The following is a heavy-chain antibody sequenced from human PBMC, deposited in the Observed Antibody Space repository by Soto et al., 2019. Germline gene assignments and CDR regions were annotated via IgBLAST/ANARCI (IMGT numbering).Heavy chain of an antibody. D-gene: IGHD3-22*01. CDR2: IGIGSSTK. CDR3: ARDQLYYNDISGRPLNAFDV. J-gene: IGHJ3*01. CDR1: GFTFRNYG. V-gene: IGHV3-48*01. Sequence: GGSLRLSCAASGFTFRNYGMNWVRQAPGKGLEWVSYIGIGSSTKYYADSVKGRFTISRDNAKNSLYLQMNSLRAEDTAVYYCARDQLYYNDISGRPLNAFDVWGQGKMVTVS.